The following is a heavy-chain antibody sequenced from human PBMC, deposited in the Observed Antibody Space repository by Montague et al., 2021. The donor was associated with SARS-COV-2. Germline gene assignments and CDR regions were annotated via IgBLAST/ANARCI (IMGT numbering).Heavy chain of an antibody. CDR1: GDSVSLNRVS. J-gene: IGHJ4*02. D-gene: IGHD3-10*01. CDR3: RRAVWGVQDY. Sequence: CAISGDSVSLNRVSWHWNRQSPPRRLERLGRTYYRSKCSNEYALSVKSIITITPDTSKNQLSLQLTSVTPEDTAVYYCRRAVWGVQDYWGQGSLVTVSS. CDR2: TYYRSKCSN. V-gene: IGHV6-1*01.